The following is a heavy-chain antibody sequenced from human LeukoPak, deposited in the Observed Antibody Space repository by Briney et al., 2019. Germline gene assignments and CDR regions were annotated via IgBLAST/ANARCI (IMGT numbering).Heavy chain of an antibody. Sequence: KTSETLSLTCTVSGGSISSSSYYWGWIRQPPGKGLEWIGSIYYSGSTYYNPSLKSRVTISVDTSKNQFSLKLSSVTAADTAVYYCARASPRFGELLSNWFDPWGQGTLVTVSS. J-gene: IGHJ5*02. CDR2: IYYSGST. V-gene: IGHV4-39*01. CDR1: GGSISSSSYY. D-gene: IGHD3-10*01. CDR3: ARASPRFGELLSNWFDP.